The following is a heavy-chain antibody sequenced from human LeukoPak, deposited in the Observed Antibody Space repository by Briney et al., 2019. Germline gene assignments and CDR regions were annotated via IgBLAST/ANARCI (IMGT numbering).Heavy chain of an antibody. D-gene: IGHD5-24*01. Sequence: IPSETLSLTCAVYCGFFSGYYWRWIRQPPGKGLEWIGEINHSGSTNYNPSLKSRVTISVDTSKNQFSLKLSSVTAADTAVYYCARAGEMATYYYYGMDVWGQGTTVTVSS. CDR3: ARAGEMATYYYYGMDV. J-gene: IGHJ6*02. CDR2: INHSGST. CDR1: CGFFSGYY. V-gene: IGHV4-34*01.